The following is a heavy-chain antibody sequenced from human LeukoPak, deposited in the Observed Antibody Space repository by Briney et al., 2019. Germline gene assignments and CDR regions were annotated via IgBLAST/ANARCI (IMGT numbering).Heavy chain of an antibody. V-gene: IGHV3-66*01. CDR2: IYSGGST. CDR3: ARERGHLDY. J-gene: IGHJ4*02. CDR1: GFTVSSNY. Sequence: GGSLRLSCVVSGFTVSSNYTSWFRQAPGKGLEWVSVIYSGGSTYYADSVKGRFTISRDNSKNTLYLQMNSLRAEDTAVYYCARERGHLDYWGQGTLVTVSS. D-gene: IGHD6-25*01.